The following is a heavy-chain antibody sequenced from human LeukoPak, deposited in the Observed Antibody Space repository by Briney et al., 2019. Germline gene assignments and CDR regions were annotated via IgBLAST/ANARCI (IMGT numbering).Heavy chain of an antibody. CDR2: IWYDGSKK. CDR1: GFTFSSYG. D-gene: IGHD2-8*02. Sequence: GGSLRLSCAASGFTFSSYGMHWVRQAPGKGLEWVAVIWYDGSKKYYADSVKGRFTISRDNSENTLYLQMDSLRAEDTAVYFCTRYNTGSVDYWGQGTLVSVSS. CDR3: TRYNTGSVDY. V-gene: IGHV3-33*01. J-gene: IGHJ4*02.